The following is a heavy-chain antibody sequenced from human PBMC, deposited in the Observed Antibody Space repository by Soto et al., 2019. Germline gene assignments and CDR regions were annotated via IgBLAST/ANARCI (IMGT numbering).Heavy chain of an antibody. V-gene: IGHV3-74*01. CDR3: VRGEGGWETY. CDR1: GFTFSSYW. CDR2: INSDGSST. Sequence: EVQLMESGGGLVQPGGSLRLSCAASGFTFSSYWMHWVRQAPGKGLVWVSRINSDGSSTTYADSVKGRFTISRDNAKNTLYLQMNSLRADDTAVEYCVRGEGGWETYWGQGTLVTVSS. J-gene: IGHJ4*02. D-gene: IGHD6-19*01.